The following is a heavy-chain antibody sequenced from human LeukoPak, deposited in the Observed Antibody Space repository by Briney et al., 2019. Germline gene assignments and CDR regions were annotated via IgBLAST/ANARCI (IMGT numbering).Heavy chain of an antibody. Sequence: SETLSLTCAVYGGTFSGYYWSWIRQPPGKGLEWIGEINHSGSTNYNPSLKSRVTISVDTSKNQFSLKLSSVTAADTAVYYCARGVGGFFDYWGQGTLVTVSS. J-gene: IGHJ4*02. CDR1: GGTFSGYY. V-gene: IGHV4-34*01. D-gene: IGHD2-15*01. CDR3: ARGVGGFFDY. CDR2: INHSGST.